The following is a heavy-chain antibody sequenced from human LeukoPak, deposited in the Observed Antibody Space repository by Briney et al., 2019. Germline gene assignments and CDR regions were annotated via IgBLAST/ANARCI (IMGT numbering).Heavy chain of an antibody. D-gene: IGHD1-26*01. Sequence: TGGSLRLSCVASGFTFSGYGMLWVRQAPGKGLEWVTLISFDGSNKNYADPVKGRFTVSRDNSKNTLYLQMNSLRPEDTAVYYCAKRHSGSHYFFDYWGQGTLVTVSS. CDR2: ISFDGSNK. CDR3: AKRHSGSHYFFDY. V-gene: IGHV3-30*18. CDR1: GFTFSGYG. J-gene: IGHJ4*02.